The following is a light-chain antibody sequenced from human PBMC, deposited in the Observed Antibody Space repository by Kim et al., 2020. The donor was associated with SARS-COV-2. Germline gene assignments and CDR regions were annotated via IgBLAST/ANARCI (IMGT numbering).Light chain of an antibody. CDR2: GAS. J-gene: IGKJ4*01. Sequence: EIVLTQSPGTLSLSPGERATLSCRASQSVSSSHLAWYQQKPGQAPRLLIYGASSRATGIPDRLSGSGSGTDFTLTISRLEPEDFAVYYCQQYGSSPLTFGGGTKVDIK. CDR1: QSVSSSH. CDR3: QQYGSSPLT. V-gene: IGKV3-20*01.